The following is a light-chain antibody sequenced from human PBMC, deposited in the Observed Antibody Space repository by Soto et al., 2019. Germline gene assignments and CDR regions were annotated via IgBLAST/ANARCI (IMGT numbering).Light chain of an antibody. J-gene: IGKJ4*01. V-gene: IGKV1-9*01. CDR1: QRIVTY. CDR2: DAS. CDR3: QQLYSFPLT. Sequence: DIQMTQSPSSLSASVGDRVTITCRASQRIVTYLNWYLQKPGKAPKLLIYDASTLQSGVPSRFSGSGSGTEFTLTISSLQPEDFATYYCQQLYSFPLTFGGGTKVDI.